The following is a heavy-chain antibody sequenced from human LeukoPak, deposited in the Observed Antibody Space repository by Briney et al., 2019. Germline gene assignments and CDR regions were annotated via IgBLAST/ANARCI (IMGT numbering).Heavy chain of an antibody. CDR2: ISYDGSNK. D-gene: IGHD4-11*01. J-gene: IGHJ4*02. CDR1: GFTFSNFG. Sequence: GRSLRLSCAASGFTFSNFGMYWVRQAPGKGLEWVAVISYDGSNKYHADSVKGRFTISRDNSKNTLSLQMNSLRLEDTAVYYCARVRDDYTYFDCWGQGTLVTVSS. V-gene: IGHV3-30-3*01. CDR3: ARVRDDYTYFDC.